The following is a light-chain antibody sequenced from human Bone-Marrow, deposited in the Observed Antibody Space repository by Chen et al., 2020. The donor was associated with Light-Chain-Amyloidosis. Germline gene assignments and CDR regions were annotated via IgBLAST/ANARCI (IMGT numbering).Light chain of an antibody. CDR2: SNN. J-gene: IGLJ3*02. CDR3: AAWDDSLNGWV. V-gene: IGLV1-44*01. Sequence: SVPTQPPSASGTPGPRVTIPCSGSSSNIGSNTVNWYQQLPGTAPKLLIYSNNQRPSGVPDRFSGSKSGTSASLAISGLQSEDEADYYCAAWDDSLNGWVFGGGTKLTVL. CDR1: SSNIGSNT.